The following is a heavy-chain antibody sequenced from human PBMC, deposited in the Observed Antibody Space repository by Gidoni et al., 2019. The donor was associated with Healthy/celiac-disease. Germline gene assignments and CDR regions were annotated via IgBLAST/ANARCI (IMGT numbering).Heavy chain of an antibody. V-gene: IGHV3-21*01. CDR1: GFTFSSYS. Sequence: EVQLVESGGGLVKPGGSLRLSCAASGFTFSSYSMTWVRQAPGNGLEWVSSISIISSSIYYADSVQGLFPISIDNAKNSLYLQINRLLAEDTAVSYCARGGRGIAAACTLDYWGQGTLVPVSS. D-gene: IGHD6-13*01. J-gene: IGHJ4*02. CDR3: ARGGRGIAAACTLDY. CDR2: ISIISSSI.